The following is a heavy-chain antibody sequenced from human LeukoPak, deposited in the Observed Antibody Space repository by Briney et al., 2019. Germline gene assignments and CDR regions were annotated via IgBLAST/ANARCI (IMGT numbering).Heavy chain of an antibody. Sequence: ASVKVSCKASGYIFTSYAISWVRQAPGQGLEWMGWISAYNGNTHYAQKVQDRVTMTTDTSTSTAYMELRSLGSDDTAVYYCAREGGPTGGAQDYWGQGTLVTVSS. V-gene: IGHV1-18*01. CDR3: AREGGPTGGAQDY. J-gene: IGHJ4*02. D-gene: IGHD1-1*01. CDR1: GYIFTSYA. CDR2: ISAYNGNT.